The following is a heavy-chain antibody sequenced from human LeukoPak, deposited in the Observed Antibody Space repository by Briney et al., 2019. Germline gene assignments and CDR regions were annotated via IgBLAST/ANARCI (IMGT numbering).Heavy chain of an antibody. Sequence: SQTLSLTCTVSGGSISSGGYYWSWIRQHPGKGLEWIGYIYYSGSTYYNPSLKSRVTISVDTPKNQFSLKLSSVTAADTAVYYCARGNGFSSPGAFDIWGQGTMVTVSS. CDR1: GGSISSGGYY. CDR3: ARGNGFSSPGAFDI. CDR2: IYYSGST. D-gene: IGHD2-2*01. J-gene: IGHJ3*02. V-gene: IGHV4-31*03.